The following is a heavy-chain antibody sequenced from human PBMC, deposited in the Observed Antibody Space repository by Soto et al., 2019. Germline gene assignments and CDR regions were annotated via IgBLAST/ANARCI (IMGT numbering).Heavy chain of an antibody. CDR2: FYSSGSI. Sequence: SETLSLTCCVSGYSITAGGYYWGWIRHHPGKGLEWIGSFYSSGSIIYNPSLRSRVSISGDTSSNQFSMSLTSVTAADTARYYCARMYSSGSGWFHPWGQGTLVTVSS. CDR3: ARMYSSGSGWFHP. V-gene: IGHV4-39*07. CDR1: GYSITAGGYY. J-gene: IGHJ5*02. D-gene: IGHD6-19*01.